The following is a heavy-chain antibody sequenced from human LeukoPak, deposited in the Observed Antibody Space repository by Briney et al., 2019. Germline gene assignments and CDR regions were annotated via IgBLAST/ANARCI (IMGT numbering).Heavy chain of an antibody. D-gene: IGHD3-16*01. V-gene: IGHV3-7*02. J-gene: IGHJ4*02. Sequence: PGGSLGPSCEVSGLTLSNYWRNWARQAQGKGLEWVANINPDGGEERYVDSVKGRFVISRDNAKNSLYLQMNSLRAEDTAVYYCAIWGADQNYWGQGTLVTVSS. CDR2: INPDGGEE. CDR3: AIWGADQNY. CDR1: GLTLSNYW.